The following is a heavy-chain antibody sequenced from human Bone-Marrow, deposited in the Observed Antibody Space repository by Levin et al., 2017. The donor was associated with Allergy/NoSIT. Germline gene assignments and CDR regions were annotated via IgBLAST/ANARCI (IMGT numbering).Heavy chain of an antibody. J-gene: IGHJ6*02. CDR2: ITGGGTLM. CDR3: VRGARDRVGAEYFYGMDV. V-gene: IGHV3-11*01. D-gene: IGHD4/OR15-4a*01. Sequence: PGGSLRLSCVASGFTFSDYYVSWIRQAPGKGLEWISYITGGGTLMYYADSVRGRFTISRDNAKKSLWLQMNSLRAEDTAVYYCVRGARDRVGAEYFYGMDVWGQGTTVTVSS. CDR1: GFTFSDYY.